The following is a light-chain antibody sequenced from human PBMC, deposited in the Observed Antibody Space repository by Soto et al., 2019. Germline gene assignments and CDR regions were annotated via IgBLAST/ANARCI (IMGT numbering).Light chain of an antibody. CDR1: QSVNSN. V-gene: IGKV3-15*01. CDR2: DAS. CDR3: QQYNFWPPLT. J-gene: IGKJ4*01. Sequence: EIVMTQSPATLSVSPGERATLSCRASQSVNSNLAWYRQKPGQAPRLLISDASTRATGVPARFSGSGSGTEFTLTISSLQSEDSGIYYCQQYNFWPPLTFGGGKKVEIK.